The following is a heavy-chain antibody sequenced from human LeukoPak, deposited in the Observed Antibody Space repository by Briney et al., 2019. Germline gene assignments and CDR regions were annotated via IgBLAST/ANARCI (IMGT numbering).Heavy chain of an antibody. V-gene: IGHV3-48*01. Sequence: PGGSLRLSCAASGFTFSSYSMNWVRQAPGKGLEWVSYISSSSSTIYYVDSVKGRFTISRDNAKNSLYLQMNSLRAEDTAVYYCAKRSAESSGYFDYWGQGTLVTVSS. J-gene: IGHJ4*02. CDR1: GFTFSSYS. CDR2: ISSSSSTI. CDR3: AKRSAESSGYFDY. D-gene: IGHD6-19*01.